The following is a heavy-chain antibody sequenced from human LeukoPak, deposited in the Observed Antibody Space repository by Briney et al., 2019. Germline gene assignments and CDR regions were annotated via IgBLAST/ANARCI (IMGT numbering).Heavy chain of an antibody. CDR1: GGSISGYY. CDR3: ARLDHLSIDY. D-gene: IGHD2/OR15-2a*01. V-gene: IGHV4-59*01. CDR2: IYYSGST. Sequence: SETLSLTCTVSGGSISGYYWSWIRQPPGKGLEWIGYIYYSGSTNYNPSLKSRVTISVDTSKNQFSLKLSSVTAADTAVYYCARLDHLSIDYWGQGTLVTVSS. J-gene: IGHJ4*02.